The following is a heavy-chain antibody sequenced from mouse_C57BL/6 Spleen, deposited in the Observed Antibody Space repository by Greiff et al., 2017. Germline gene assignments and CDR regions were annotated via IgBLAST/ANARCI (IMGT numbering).Heavy chain of an antibody. CDR3: ARGTLVAYYFDY. Sequence: QVNVKQSGAELARPGASVKMSCKASGYTFTSYTMHWVKQRPGQGLEWIGYINPSSGYTKYTQKCKDKATLTADKSSSTAYMQLSSLTSEDSAVYYCARGTLVAYYFDYWGQGTTLTVSA. CDR2: INPSSGYT. V-gene: IGHV1-4*01. D-gene: IGHD1-1*01. J-gene: IGHJ2*01. CDR1: GYTFTSYT.